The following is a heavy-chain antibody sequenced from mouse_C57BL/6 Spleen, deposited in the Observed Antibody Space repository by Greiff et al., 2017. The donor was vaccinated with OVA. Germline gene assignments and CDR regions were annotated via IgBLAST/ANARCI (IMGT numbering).Heavy chain of an antibody. CDR2: INPSSGYT. Sequence: QVQLQQSGAELARPGASVKMSCKASGYTFTSYTMHWVKQRPGQGLEWIGYINPSSGYTKYNQKFKDKATVTADKSSSTAYMQLSSLTSEDSAVYYCARNYDYAMDYWGQGTSVTVSS. V-gene: IGHV1-4*01. D-gene: IGHD1-1*01. CDR3: ARNYDYAMDY. CDR1: GYTFTSYT. J-gene: IGHJ4*01.